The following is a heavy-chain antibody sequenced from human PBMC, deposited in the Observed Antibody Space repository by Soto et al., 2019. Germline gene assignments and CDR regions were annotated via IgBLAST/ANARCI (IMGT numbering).Heavy chain of an antibody. D-gene: IGHD1-1*01. CDR3: ARGAGMTPPYYYYGIDV. V-gene: IGHV3-7*05. CDR1: GFTFTNYW. CDR2: VKQDGIEK. Sequence: EVQLVESGGGVVQPGGSLRLSCAASGFTFTNYWMTWVRLAPGKGLEWVANVKQDGIEKYHVDSVKGRFSISRDNAKNLLYLQMNSLRAEDTAVYYCARGAGMTPPYYYYGIDVWGQGTTVTVSS. J-gene: IGHJ6*02.